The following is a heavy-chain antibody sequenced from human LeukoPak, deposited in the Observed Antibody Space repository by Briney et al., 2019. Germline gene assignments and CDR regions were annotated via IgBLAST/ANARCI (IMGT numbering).Heavy chain of an antibody. V-gene: IGHV4-4*02. CDR1: GGSISSNNW. D-gene: IGHD3-9*01. Sequence: SETLSLTCAVSGGSISSNNWWNWVRQVPGKGLEWIGDIYQSGSTNYNPSLQSRVTISIDKSKNQFSLKLSSVTAADTAVYYCSRDIVPQYDVLTGRPGGAMDVWGQGTTVTVSS. J-gene: IGHJ6*02. CDR3: SRDIVPQYDVLTGRPGGAMDV. CDR2: IYQSGST.